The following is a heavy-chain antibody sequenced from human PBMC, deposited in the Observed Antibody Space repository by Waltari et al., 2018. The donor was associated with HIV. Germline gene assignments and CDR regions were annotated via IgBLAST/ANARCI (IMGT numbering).Heavy chain of an antibody. V-gene: IGHV3-21*01. Sequence: ASGFTFSSYSMNWVRQAPGKGLEWVSSISSSSSYIYYADSVKGRFTISRDNAKNSLYLQMNSLRAEDTAVYYCARVTLGYGSYWGQGTLVTVSS. J-gene: IGHJ4*02. CDR3: ARVTLGYGSY. D-gene: IGHD3-16*01. CDR2: ISSSSSYI. CDR1: GFTFSSYS.